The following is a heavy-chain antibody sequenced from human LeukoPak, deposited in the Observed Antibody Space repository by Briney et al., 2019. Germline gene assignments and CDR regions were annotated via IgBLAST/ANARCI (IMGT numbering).Heavy chain of an antibody. J-gene: IGHJ3*02. D-gene: IGHD3-22*01. CDR2: IYYSGST. V-gene: IGHV4-59*08. Sequence: SQTLSLTCTVSGGSISSYYWSWIRQPPGKGLEWIGYIYYSGSTNYNPSLKSRVTISVDTSKNQFSLKLSSVTAADTAVYYCARPHYYDSSLAFDIWGQGTMVTVSS. CDR3: ARPHYYDSSLAFDI. CDR1: GGSISSYY.